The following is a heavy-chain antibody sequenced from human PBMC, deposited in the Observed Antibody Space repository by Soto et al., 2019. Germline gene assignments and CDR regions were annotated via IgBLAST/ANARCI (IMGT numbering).Heavy chain of an antibody. CDR1: EYTFTDNY. CDR2: LNHNSGAT. J-gene: IGHJ4*02. D-gene: IGHD2-2*01. Sequence: ASVTVSCKTSEYTFTDNYIYWIRQAPGQGLEWMGWLNHNSGATDFAQRFQGRVTLTSDTSISTAYMELNRLTSDDTAVFYCARQSCGSTSCFYDYWGPGTLVTVSS. CDR3: ARQSCGSTSCFYDY. V-gene: IGHV1-2*02.